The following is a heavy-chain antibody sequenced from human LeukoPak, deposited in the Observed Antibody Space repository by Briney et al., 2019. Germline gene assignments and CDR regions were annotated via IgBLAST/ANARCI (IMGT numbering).Heavy chain of an antibody. CDR1: GFTFSSYG. CDR2: ISGGGGST. CDR3: ASQSYARFDP. D-gene: IGHD3-16*01. J-gene: IGHJ5*02. Sequence: GGSLRLYCAASGFTFSSYGMSWVRQAPGKGLEWVSAISGGGGSTYYADSVKGRFTISRDNARNSLFLQMNSLRVEDTAVYYCASQSYARFDPWGQGTLVTVSS. V-gene: IGHV3-23*01.